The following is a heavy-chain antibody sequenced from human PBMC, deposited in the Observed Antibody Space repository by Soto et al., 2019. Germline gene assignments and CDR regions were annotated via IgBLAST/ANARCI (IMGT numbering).Heavy chain of an antibody. D-gene: IGHD6-13*01. J-gene: IGHJ3*02. CDR2: IIPIFGTA. CDR3: AMDWNSSPMGAFDI. CDR1: GGTFSSYA. Sequence: WASVKVSCKASGGTFSSYAISWVRQAPGQGLEWMGGIIPIFGTANYAQKFQGRVTITADESTSTAYMELSSLRSEDTAVYYCAMDWNSSPMGAFDIWGQGTMVTVSS. V-gene: IGHV1-69*13.